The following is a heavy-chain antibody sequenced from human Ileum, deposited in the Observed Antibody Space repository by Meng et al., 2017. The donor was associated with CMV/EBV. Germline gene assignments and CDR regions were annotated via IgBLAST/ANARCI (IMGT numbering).Heavy chain of an antibody. CDR2: IRQDGSET. D-gene: IGHD4/OR15-4a*01. Sequence: GEFLKIFCAASGFTFNNYWMAWVRQAPGKGLEWVANIRQDGSETQYVDSVKGRFTISRDNAKKSLYLQTKSLRADDTALYYCARVYDYGGAHYGMDVWGHGTTVTVSS. V-gene: IGHV3-7*01. CDR1: GFTFNNYW. CDR3: ARVYDYGGAHYGMDV. J-gene: IGHJ6*02.